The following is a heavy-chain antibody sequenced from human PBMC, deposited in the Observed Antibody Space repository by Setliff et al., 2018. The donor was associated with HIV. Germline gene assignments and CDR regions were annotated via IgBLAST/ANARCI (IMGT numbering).Heavy chain of an antibody. V-gene: IGHV4-34*01. J-gene: IGHJ6*03. CDR3: ARGARQSHLSMVRGVVTVDHRYYYIDV. CDR2: INDSGST. CDR1: GGSFSGYY. Sequence: PSETLSLTCAVYGGSFSGYYWSWIRQNPGTGLEWIGEINDSGSTAYNPSLQSRVTISIDTSRNEFSLKLSSVTAADTALYFCARGARQSHLSMVRGVVTVDHRYYYIDVWGQGTTVTVSS. D-gene: IGHD3-10*01.